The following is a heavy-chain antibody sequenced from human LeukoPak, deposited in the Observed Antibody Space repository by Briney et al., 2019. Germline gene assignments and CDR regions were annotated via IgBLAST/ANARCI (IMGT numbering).Heavy chain of an antibody. J-gene: IGHJ5*02. CDR1: GYTFTDYY. V-gene: IGHV1-2*02. CDR2: IGPNSGGT. Sequence: ASVKVSCKASGYTFTDYYMHWVRQAPGQGLEWMGWIGPNSGGTNYAQKFQGRVTMTRDTSISTAYMELSRLISDDTAVYYCARSNIAVRRGDNWFDPWGQGTLVTVSS. D-gene: IGHD6-6*01. CDR3: ARSNIAVRRGDNWFDP.